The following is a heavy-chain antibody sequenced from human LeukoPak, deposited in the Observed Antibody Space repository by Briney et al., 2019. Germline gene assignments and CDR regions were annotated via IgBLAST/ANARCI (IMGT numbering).Heavy chain of an antibody. CDR1: GGTFSSYA. CDR2: INPSGGST. V-gene: IGHV1-46*01. Sequence: GSSVKVSCKASGGTFSSYAISWVRQAPGQGLEWMGIINPSGGSTNYTQKFQGRVTMTRDTSTSTVYMELSSLRSEDTAVYYCARGGRDGYNTMRLRPSAPLYWGQGTLVTVSS. J-gene: IGHJ4*02. D-gene: IGHD5-24*01. CDR3: ARGGRDGYNTMRLRPSAPLY.